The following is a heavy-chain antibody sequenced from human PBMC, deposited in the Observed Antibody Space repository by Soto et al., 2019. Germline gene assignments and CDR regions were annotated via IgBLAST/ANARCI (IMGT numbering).Heavy chain of an antibody. Sequence: AASVKVSCTDSGCTFTSYGKNWVRQAPVQGLEWMGWISAYNGNTNYAQKIQGRVTMTTDTSTSTAYMEVRSLRSDDTAVYYCARVGELERPYYYYGMDVWG. CDR3: ARVGELERPYYYYGMDV. V-gene: IGHV1-18*01. CDR1: GCTFTSYG. J-gene: IGHJ6*01. CDR2: ISAYNGNT. D-gene: IGHD1-1*01.